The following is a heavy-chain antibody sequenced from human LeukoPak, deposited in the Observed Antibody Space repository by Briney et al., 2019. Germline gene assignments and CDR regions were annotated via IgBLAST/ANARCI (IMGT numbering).Heavy chain of an antibody. CDR1: GFTFSSYS. Sequence: GGSLRLSCAASGFTFSSYSMNWVRQAPGKGLEWVSSISSSSSYIYYADSVKGRFTISRDNAKNSLYLQMNSLRAEDTAVYYCASFPSPKPVVVPALNDYWGQGTLVTVSS. V-gene: IGHV3-21*01. J-gene: IGHJ4*02. CDR3: ASFPSPKPVVVPALNDY. D-gene: IGHD2-2*01. CDR2: ISSSSSYI.